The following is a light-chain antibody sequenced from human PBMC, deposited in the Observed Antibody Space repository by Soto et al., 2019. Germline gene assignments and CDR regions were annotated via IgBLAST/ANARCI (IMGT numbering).Light chain of an antibody. CDR1: QSISSN. J-gene: IGKJ2*01. V-gene: IGKV3-15*01. CDR2: GAS. CDR3: KQYNHGPSNT. Sequence: EVVMTQSPATLSVSPGERATLSCRASQSISSNLAWYQQKAGQAPRLLMYGASTRATGVPARFSGSGSGTDFTLPTSTLQFENFEIYYWKQYNHGPSNTFGGGTK.